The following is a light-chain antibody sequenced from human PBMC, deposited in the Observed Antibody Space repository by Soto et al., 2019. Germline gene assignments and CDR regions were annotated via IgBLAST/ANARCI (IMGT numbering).Light chain of an antibody. J-gene: IGKJ1*01. V-gene: IGKV1-39*01. Sequence: DIQMTQSPPSLSASVGDRVTITCRASQSISYYLNWYQQKQGRAPRLLIYSTSTLQSGVPSKFSGSASGTDFTLTISSLQPEDFATYYCQQSYSTPWTFGQGTKVEIK. CDR1: QSISYY. CDR2: STS. CDR3: QQSYSTPWT.